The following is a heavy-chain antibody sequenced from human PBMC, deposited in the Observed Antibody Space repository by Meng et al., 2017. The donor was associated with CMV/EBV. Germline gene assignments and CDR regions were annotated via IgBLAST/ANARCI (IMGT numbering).Heavy chain of an antibody. J-gene: IGHJ4*02. Sequence: GSLRLSCTVSGGSISSYYWSWIRQPPGKGLEWIGYIYYSGSTNYNPSLKSRVTLSVDTSKNQFSLKLSSVTAADTAVYYCARVGGHYDFWSGYAQLGYFDYWGQGTLVTVSS. CDR2: IYYSGST. V-gene: IGHV4-59*01. CDR3: ARVGGHYDFWSGYAQLGYFDY. D-gene: IGHD3-3*01. CDR1: GGSISSYY.